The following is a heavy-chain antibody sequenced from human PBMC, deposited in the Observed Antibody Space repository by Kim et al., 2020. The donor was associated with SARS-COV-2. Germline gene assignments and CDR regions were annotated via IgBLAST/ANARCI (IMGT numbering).Heavy chain of an antibody. V-gene: IGHV3-21*01. CDR3: ARDRDDILTGYYYFDY. J-gene: IGHJ4*02. Sequence: SVKGRFTISRDKAKNSLYLQMNSLRAEDTAVYYCARDRDDILTGYYYFDYWGQGTLVTVSS. D-gene: IGHD3-9*01.